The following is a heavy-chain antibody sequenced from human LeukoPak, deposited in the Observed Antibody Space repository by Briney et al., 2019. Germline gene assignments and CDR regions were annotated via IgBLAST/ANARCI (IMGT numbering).Heavy chain of an antibody. Sequence: GGSLRLSCAASGFTFSSYSMNWVRQAPGKGLEWVSSISTSSSYIYYAHSVKGRFTISRDNAKNSLYLQMNSLRAEDTAVYCCARSLRVRGVPDYMDVWGKGTTVTISS. CDR3: ARSLRVRGVPDYMDV. J-gene: IGHJ6*03. CDR1: GFTFSSYS. V-gene: IGHV3-21*04. CDR2: ISTSSSYI. D-gene: IGHD3-10*01.